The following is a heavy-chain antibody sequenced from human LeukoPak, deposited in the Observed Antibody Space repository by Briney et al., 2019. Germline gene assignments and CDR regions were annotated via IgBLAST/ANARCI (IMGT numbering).Heavy chain of an antibody. D-gene: IGHD5-18*01. Sequence: ASVKVSCKASGYTFTGYHMHWVRQAPGQGLEWMGWINPNSGGTNYAQKFQGRVTMTRDTSISTAYMELSRLRSDDTAVYYCARARRGYSYGYSAYWGQGTLVTVSS. CDR3: ARARRGYSYGYSAY. CDR1: GYTFTGYH. J-gene: IGHJ4*02. CDR2: INPNSGGT. V-gene: IGHV1-2*02.